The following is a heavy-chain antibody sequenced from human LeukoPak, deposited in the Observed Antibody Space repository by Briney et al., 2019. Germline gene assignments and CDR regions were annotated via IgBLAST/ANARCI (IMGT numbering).Heavy chain of an antibody. V-gene: IGHV4-59*12. D-gene: IGHD2-15*01. CDR3: ARDCSGGTCYLGVVDY. CDR2: IYYSGST. Sequence: SETLSLTCTVSGGSISSYYWSWLRQPPGKGLEWIGYIYYSGSTNYNPSLKSRVTISVDTSKNQFSLKLSSVTAADAAVYYCARDCSGGTCYLGVVDYWGQGILVTVSS. CDR1: GGSISSYY. J-gene: IGHJ4*02.